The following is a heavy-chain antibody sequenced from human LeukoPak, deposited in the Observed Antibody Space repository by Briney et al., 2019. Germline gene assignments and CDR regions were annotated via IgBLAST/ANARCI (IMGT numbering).Heavy chain of an antibody. J-gene: IGHJ4*02. D-gene: IGHD3-22*01. CDR3: ARHGVQASSYYYFDY. Sequence: SETLSLTCAVSAYSISSTYYWGWIRQPPGKGLEWIGIINRSGNTYYNPSLKSRVTISVDTSKNQFSLKLSSVTAADTAVYYCARHGVQASSYYYFDYWGQGTLVTVSS. CDR2: INRSGNT. CDR1: AYSISSTYY. V-gene: IGHV4-38-2*01.